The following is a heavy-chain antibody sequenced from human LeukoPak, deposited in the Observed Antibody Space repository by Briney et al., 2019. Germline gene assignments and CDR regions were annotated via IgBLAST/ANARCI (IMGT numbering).Heavy chain of an antibody. CDR3: AKDQGAVAIAAVWFDP. CDR1: GFTFSSYA. J-gene: IGHJ5*02. Sequence: PGGSLRLSCAASGFTFSSYAMSWVRQAPGKGLEWVSAISGSGVSTYYADSVKGRFTISRDNSKNTLYLQMSSLRAEDTAVYYCAKDQGAVAIAAVWFDPWGQGTLVTVSS. D-gene: IGHD6-13*01. V-gene: IGHV3-23*01. CDR2: ISGSGVST.